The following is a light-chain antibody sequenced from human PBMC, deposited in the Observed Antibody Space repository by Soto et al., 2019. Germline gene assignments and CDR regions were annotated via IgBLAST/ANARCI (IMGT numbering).Light chain of an antibody. CDR2: GNS. V-gene: IGLV1-40*01. Sequence: QSALTQPPSVSGAPGQRVTISCTGSSSNIGAGYDVHWYQQLPGTAPKLLIYGNSNRPSGVPDRFSGSKSGTSASLAITGLQAEDEADYYCQSYDSSLSGSYVFGTGTKPPS. J-gene: IGLJ1*01. CDR3: QSYDSSLSGSYV. CDR1: SSNIGAGYD.